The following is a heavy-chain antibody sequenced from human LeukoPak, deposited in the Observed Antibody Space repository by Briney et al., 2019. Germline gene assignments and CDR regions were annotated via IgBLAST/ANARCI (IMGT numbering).Heavy chain of an antibody. CDR2: ISSSSSYI. V-gene: IGHV3-21*01. CDR1: GFTFSSYA. D-gene: IGHD6-13*01. J-gene: IGHJ4*02. Sequence: GGSLRLSCVASGFTFSSYAMSWVRQAPGKGLEWVSSISSSSSYIYYADSVKGRFTISRDNAKNSLYLQMNSLRAEDTAMYYCARGPPGGSSWTSYYFDYWGQGTLVTVSS. CDR3: ARGPPGGSSWTSYYFDY.